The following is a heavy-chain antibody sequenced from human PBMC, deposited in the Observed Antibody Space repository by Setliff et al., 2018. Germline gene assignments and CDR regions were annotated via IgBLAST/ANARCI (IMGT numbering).Heavy chain of an antibody. D-gene: IGHD3-9*01. CDR1: GGTFRSDG. V-gene: IGHV1-69*06. CDR2: IIPVFGTA. CDR3: ARDILLVEGVSVTGCWFDP. J-gene: IGHJ5*02. Sequence: GASVKVSCKASGGTFRSDGFSWVRQAPGQGLEWMGRIIPVFGTAKYAQKFQGRVTMTADTSTSTAYMELRSLRFDDTAVYYCARDILLVEGVSVTGCWFDPWGQGALVTVSS.